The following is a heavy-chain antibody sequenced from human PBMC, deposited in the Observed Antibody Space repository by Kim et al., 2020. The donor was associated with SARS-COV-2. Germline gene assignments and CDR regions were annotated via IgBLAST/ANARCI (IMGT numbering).Heavy chain of an antibody. J-gene: IGHJ4*02. CDR2: ISGSGGST. D-gene: IGHD6-19*01. CDR1: GFTFSSYA. CDR3: AKDPWVGGWYNDGFDY. Sequence: GASLRLSCAASGFTFSSYAMSWVRQAPGKGLEWVSAISGSGGSTYYADSVKGRFTISRDNSKNTLYLQMNSLRAEDTAVYYCAKDPWVGGWYNDGFDYWGQGTLVTVSS. V-gene: IGHV3-23*01.